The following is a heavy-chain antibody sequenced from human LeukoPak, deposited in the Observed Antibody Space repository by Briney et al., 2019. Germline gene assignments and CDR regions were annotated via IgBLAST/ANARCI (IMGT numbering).Heavy chain of an antibody. V-gene: IGHV4-59*01. CDR2: IYYSGAT. CDR3: ATLKGAPDNWFDP. CDR1: GGSISSYY. J-gene: IGHJ5*02. Sequence: SEALSLTCTVSGGSISSYYWSWIRQPPGKGLEWIGYIYYSGATNYNPSLKSRVIISVDRSKNQFSLELSSVTAADTAVYYCATLKGAPDNWFDPWGQGTLVTVSS.